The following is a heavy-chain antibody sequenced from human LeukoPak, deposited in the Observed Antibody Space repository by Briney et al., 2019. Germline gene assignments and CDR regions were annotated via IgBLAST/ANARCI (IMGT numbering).Heavy chain of an antibody. J-gene: IGHJ4*02. CDR1: GGSFSGYY. CDR2: INHSGST. CDR3: ARGVYYFDY. V-gene: IGHV4-34*01. D-gene: IGHD2-8*01. Sequence: PSETLSLTCAVYGGSFSGYYWSWIRQPPGKGLEWIGEINHSGSTDYNPSLKSRVTISVDTSKNQFSLRPSSVTAADTAVYYCARGVYYFDYWGQGTLVTVSS.